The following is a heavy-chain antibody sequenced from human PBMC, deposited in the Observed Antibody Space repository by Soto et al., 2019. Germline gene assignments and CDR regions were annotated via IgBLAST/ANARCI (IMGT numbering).Heavy chain of an antibody. D-gene: IGHD2-2*01. V-gene: IGHV1-2*04. CDR1: GYTFTGYY. CDR2: INPNSGGT. J-gene: IGHJ6*02. Sequence: ASVKVSCKASGYTFTGYYMHWLRQSPGQGLEWMGWINPNSGGTNYAQKFQGWVTMTRDTSISTAYMELSRLRSDDTAVYYCARGGWCSSTSCYSYGMDVWGQGTTVTVSS. CDR3: ARGGWCSSTSCYSYGMDV.